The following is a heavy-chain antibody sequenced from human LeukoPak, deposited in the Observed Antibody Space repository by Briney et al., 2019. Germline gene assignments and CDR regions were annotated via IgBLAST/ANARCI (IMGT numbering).Heavy chain of an antibody. J-gene: IGHJ5*02. Sequence: SETLSLTCAVFGGSFSGYSWTWIRQPPGKGLEWIGEITDTGSTNYNRSLTSRLTISLDTSQNQLSLTLRSVTAADTAGYYCAKGYVTVVRGSWFDPWGQGTLVTVSS. CDR3: AKGYVTVVRGSWFDP. V-gene: IGHV4-34*01. D-gene: IGHD3-10*01. CDR1: GGSFSGYS. CDR2: ITDTGST.